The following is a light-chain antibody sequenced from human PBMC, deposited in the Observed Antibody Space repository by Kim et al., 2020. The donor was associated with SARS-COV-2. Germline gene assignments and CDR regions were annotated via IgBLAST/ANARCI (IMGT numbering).Light chain of an antibody. CDR2: AAS. Sequence: IQLTQSPSSLSASVGDIVTITCRASQGISSYLAWYQQKPGKAPKLLIYAASTLQSGVPSRFSGSGSGTDFTLTISSLQPEDFATYYCQQLNSYPPYTFGQGTKLEI. V-gene: IGKV1-9*01. CDR1: QGISSY. CDR3: QQLNSYPPYT. J-gene: IGKJ2*01.